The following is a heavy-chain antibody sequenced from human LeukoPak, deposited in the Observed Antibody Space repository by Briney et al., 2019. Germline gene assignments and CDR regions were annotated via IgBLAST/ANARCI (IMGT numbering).Heavy chain of an antibody. D-gene: IGHD6-19*01. CDR1: GYTFTGYY. Sequence: ASVKVSCKASGYTFTGYYMHWVRQAPGQGLEWMGWINPNSGGTNYAQKFRGRVTMTRDTSISTAYMELSRLRSDDTAVYYCAYSSGWYGVLFDYWGQGTLVTVSS. J-gene: IGHJ4*02. V-gene: IGHV1-2*02. CDR3: AYSSGWYGVLFDY. CDR2: INPNSGGT.